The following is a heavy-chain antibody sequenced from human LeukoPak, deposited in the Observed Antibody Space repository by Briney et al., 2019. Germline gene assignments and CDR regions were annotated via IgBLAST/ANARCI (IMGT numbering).Heavy chain of an antibody. Sequence: PGGSLRLSCAASGFSFSGYSMSWVRQSPGKGLEWAAYISYSSYTIHYADSVKGRFTISRDNAKNSLYLQMDSLRAEDTAMYYCARDGDGNFDYWGQGTLVTVSS. V-gene: IGHV3-48*04. J-gene: IGHJ4*02. CDR3: ARDGDGNFDY. D-gene: IGHD4-17*01. CDR1: GFSFSGYS. CDR2: ISYSSYTI.